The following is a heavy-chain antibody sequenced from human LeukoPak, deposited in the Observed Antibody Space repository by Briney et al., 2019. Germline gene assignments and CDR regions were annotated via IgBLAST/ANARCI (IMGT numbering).Heavy chain of an antibody. Sequence: GGSLRLSCAASGFTFSDYGMHWVRQAPGKGLEWVAVISYDGSNKYYADSVKGRFTISRDNSKNTLYLQTNSLRAEDTAVYYCAKGGGYCTNGVCSGIDYWGQGTLVTVSS. CDR2: ISYDGSNK. D-gene: IGHD2-8*01. V-gene: IGHV3-30*18. J-gene: IGHJ4*02. CDR1: GFTFSDYG. CDR3: AKGGGYCTNGVCSGIDY.